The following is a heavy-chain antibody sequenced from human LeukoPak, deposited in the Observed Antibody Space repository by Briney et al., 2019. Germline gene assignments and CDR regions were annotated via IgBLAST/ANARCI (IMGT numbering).Heavy chain of an antibody. CDR3: AKSLYGSGSYYNWFDP. CDR1: GVSISSGSNY. J-gene: IGHJ5*02. D-gene: IGHD3-10*01. CDR2: IYSRGNT. V-gene: IGHV4-39*07. Sequence: SETLSLTCSVSGVSISSGSNYWGWIRQPPGKTLEWIGSIYSRGNTYYNPSLKSRVIILIDTAKNHFSLNLSSVTAADTAVYYCAKSLYGSGSYYNWFDPWGQGTLVTVSS.